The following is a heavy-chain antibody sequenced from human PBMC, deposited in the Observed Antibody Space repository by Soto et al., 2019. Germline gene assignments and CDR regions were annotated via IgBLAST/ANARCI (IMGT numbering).Heavy chain of an antibody. Sequence: SGPTLVNPTQTLTLTCTFSGFSLGTRGVGVGWIRQPPGKALEWPAVIYWDDDKRYSPSLKTRLTITKDTSKNQVVLTMTNMDPVDTATYYCAHSGCISTSCYHWFDPWGQGTLVTVSS. CDR1: GFSLGTRGVG. D-gene: IGHD2-2*01. CDR2: IYWDDDK. V-gene: IGHV2-5*02. CDR3: AHSGCISTSCYHWFDP. J-gene: IGHJ5*02.